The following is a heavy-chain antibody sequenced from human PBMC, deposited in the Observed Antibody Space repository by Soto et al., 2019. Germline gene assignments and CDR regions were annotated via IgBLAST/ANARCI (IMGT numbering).Heavy chain of an antibody. D-gene: IGHD2-8*02. J-gene: IGHJ3*02. CDR2: IYHTGST. CDR1: GGSMSRGDYY. CDR3: ASDLLSDSGASSPAVEI. Sequence: SETLSLTCTVSGGSMSRGDYYWSWIRQPPGKGLEWIGFIYHTGSTYYSPSLKNRVAISVDTSKNQFSLKLSSVTAADTAVYFCASDLLSDSGASSPAVEIWGHGTMV. V-gene: IGHV4-30-4*01.